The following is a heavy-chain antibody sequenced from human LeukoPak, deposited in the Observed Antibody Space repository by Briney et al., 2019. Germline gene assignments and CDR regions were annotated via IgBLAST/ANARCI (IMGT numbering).Heavy chain of an antibody. CDR3: ARADDSSSWYGNWFDP. CDR2: INPNSGGT. CDR1: GYTFTGYY. V-gene: IGHV1-2*02. J-gene: IGHJ5*02. D-gene: IGHD6-13*01. Sequence: ASVKVSCKASGYTFTGYYMHWVRQAPGQGLEWMGWINPNSGGTNYAQKFQGRVTMTRDTSISTAYMELRSLRSDDTAVYYCARADDSSSWYGNWFDPWGQGTLVTVSS.